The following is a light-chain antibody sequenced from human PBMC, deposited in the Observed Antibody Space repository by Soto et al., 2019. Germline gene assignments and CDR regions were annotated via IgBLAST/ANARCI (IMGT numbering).Light chain of an antibody. Sequence: AIQLTQSPSSLSASVGDRVTITCRASQGFTGALAWYQQKPGEPPNLLIYDASTLESGVPSRFSGSGSGTYFTLTISSLQPEDSATYFCQQFNNYRLTFGGGTKVQIK. CDR1: QGFTGA. V-gene: IGKV1D-13*01. J-gene: IGKJ4*01. CDR2: DAS. CDR3: QQFNNYRLT.